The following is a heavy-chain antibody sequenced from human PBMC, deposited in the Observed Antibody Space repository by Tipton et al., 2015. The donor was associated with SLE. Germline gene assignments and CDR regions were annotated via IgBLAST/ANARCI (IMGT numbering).Heavy chain of an antibody. CDR3: ARERSPGIV. CDR2: INHSGST. D-gene: IGHD5-24*01. V-gene: IGHV4-34*01. J-gene: IGHJ3*01. CDR1: GGSFSGYY. Sequence: LTCAVYGGSFSGYYWSWIRQPPGKGLEWIGEINHSGSTNYNPSLKSRVTISVDKSKNQFSLKLSSVTAADTAVYYCARERSPGIVWGQGTMVTVSS.